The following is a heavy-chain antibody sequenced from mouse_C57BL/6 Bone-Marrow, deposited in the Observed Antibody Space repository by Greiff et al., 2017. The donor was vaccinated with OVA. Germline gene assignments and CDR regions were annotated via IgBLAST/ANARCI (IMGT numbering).Heavy chain of an antibody. CDR2: ISSGGSYT. Sequence: VQLQQSGGDLVKPGGSLKLSCAASGFTFSSYGMSWVRQTPDKRLEWVATISSGGSYTYYPDSVKGRFTISRDNAKNTLYLQMSSLKSEDTAMYYCARRTSLITTVEDYYAMDYWGQGTSVTVSS. CDR1: GFTFSSYG. CDR3: ARRTSLITTVEDYYAMDY. D-gene: IGHD1-1*01. J-gene: IGHJ4*01. V-gene: IGHV5-6*01.